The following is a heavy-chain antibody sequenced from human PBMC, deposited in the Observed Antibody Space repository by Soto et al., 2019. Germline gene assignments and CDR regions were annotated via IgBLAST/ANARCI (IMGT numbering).Heavy chain of an antibody. V-gene: IGHV1-69*12. CDR3: AGSLTGTSLAYGMDV. D-gene: IGHD1-7*01. CDR2: IIPIFGTS. J-gene: IGHJ6*02. CDR1: GGTFSSYA. Sequence: QVQLVQSGAEVKKPGSSVKVSCKASGGTFSSYAISWVRQAPGQGLEWMGGIIPIFGTSKYAQKFQGRVTNTADESTSTAYMELSSLRSEDTGVYYCAGSLTGTSLAYGMDVWDPGTTVTVSS.